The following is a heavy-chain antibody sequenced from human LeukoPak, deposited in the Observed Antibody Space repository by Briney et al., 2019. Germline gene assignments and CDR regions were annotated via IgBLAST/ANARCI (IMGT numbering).Heavy chain of an antibody. V-gene: IGHV1-46*01. CDR3: ARDIFRSSGYYEPDIYADY. J-gene: IGHJ4*02. Sequence: ASVKVSCKASGYTFTSYYMHWVRQAPGQGLEWMGIINPSGGSTSYAQKFQGRVTMTRDTSTSTVYMELSSLRSEDTAVYYCARDIFRSSGYYEPDIYADYWGQGTLVTVSS. D-gene: IGHD3-22*01. CDR1: GYTFTSYY. CDR2: INPSGGST.